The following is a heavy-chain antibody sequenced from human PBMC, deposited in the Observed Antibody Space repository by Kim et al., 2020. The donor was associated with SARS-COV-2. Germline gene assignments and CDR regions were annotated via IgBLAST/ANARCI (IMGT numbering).Heavy chain of an antibody. D-gene: IGHD6-13*01. Sequence: SETLSLTCAVSGGSISSGGYSWSWIPQPPGKDLESIGYIFQSGNTYYNPSLNSRVTISVDMSKNQFTLKLSSVTAADTAVYYCARLYSNKWHVYYFDYWGQGTLVTVPS. CDR1: GGSISSGGYS. V-gene: IGHV4-30-2*01. CDR3: ARLYSNKWHVYYFDY. CDR2: IFQSGNT. J-gene: IGHJ4*02.